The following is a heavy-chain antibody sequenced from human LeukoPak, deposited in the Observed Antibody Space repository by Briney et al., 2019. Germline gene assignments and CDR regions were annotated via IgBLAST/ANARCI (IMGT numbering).Heavy chain of an antibody. V-gene: IGHV1-2*04. J-gene: IGHJ4*02. CDR2: INPNSGGT. D-gene: IGHD2-8*01. CDR1: GYTFTGYY. Sequence: ASVKVSCKASGYTFTGYYMHWVRQAPGQGLEWMGWINPNSGGTNYAQKFQGWVTMTRDTSISTAYMELWSLRSDDTAVYYCARDTNNEIDYWGQGTLVIVSS. CDR3: ARDTNNEIDY.